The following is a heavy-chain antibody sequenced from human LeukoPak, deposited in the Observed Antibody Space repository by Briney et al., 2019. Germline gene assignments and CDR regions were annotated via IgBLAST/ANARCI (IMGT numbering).Heavy chain of an antibody. V-gene: IGHV1-69*13. CDR1: GGTFSSYA. CDR2: IIPIFGTA. D-gene: IGHD5-12*01. J-gene: IGHJ6*03. CDR3: ARSVLQWLRLDYYYYYMDV. Sequence: SVKVSCKASGGTFSSYAISWVRQAPGQGLEWMGGIIPIFGTANYAQKFQGRVTITADESTSTAYMELSSLRSEDSAVYYCARSVLQWLRLDYYYYYMDVWVKGTTVTVSS.